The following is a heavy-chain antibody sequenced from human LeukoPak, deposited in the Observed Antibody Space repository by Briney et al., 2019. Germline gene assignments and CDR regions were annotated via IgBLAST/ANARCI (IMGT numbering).Heavy chain of an antibody. D-gene: IGHD3-10*01. Sequence: ASVKVSCKASGYTFTSYGISWVRQAPGQGLEWMGWISAYNGNTNYAQKLQGGVTMTTDTSTSTAYMELRSLRSDDTAVYYCARDGPRFPLLLWFGESPSDFDYWGQGTLVTVSS. CDR3: ARDGPRFPLLLWFGESPSDFDY. V-gene: IGHV1-18*01. CDR1: GYTFTSYG. CDR2: ISAYNGNT. J-gene: IGHJ4*02.